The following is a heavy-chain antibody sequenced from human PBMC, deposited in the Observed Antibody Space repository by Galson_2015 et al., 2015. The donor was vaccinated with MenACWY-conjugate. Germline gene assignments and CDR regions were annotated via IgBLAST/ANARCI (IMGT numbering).Heavy chain of an antibody. CDR2: ITSGSDYI. V-gene: IGHV3-21*01. Sequence: LSLSCSASGFTFNTYTMNWVRQAPGEGLEWVSSITSGSDYIYYADSVKGRFTVSRDNAENSLYLQMNSLRPEDTAVYYCAREDLAWAFGLDYWGQGTLVTVSS. D-gene: IGHD2/OR15-2a*01. CDR3: AREDLAWAFGLDY. CDR1: GFTFNTYT. J-gene: IGHJ4*02.